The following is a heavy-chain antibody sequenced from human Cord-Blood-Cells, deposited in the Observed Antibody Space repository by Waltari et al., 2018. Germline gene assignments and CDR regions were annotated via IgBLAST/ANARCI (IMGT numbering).Heavy chain of an antibody. CDR3: ASPTPNYDFWSGYDAFDI. CDR1: GGSISSSSYY. D-gene: IGHD3-3*01. J-gene: IGHJ3*02. Sequence: QLQLQESGPGLVKPSETLSLTCTVSGGSISSSSYYWGWFRQPPGQGLEWIGSIYYSGSTYYNPSLKSRVTISVDTSKNQFSLKLSSVTAADTAVYYCASPTPNYDFWSGYDAFDIWGQGTMVTVSS. CDR2: IYYSGST. V-gene: IGHV4-39*01.